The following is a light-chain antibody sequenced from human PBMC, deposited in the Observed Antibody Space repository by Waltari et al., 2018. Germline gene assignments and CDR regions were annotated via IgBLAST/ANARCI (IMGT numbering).Light chain of an antibody. J-gene: IGLJ2*01. V-gene: IGLV1-44*01. CDR2: SNN. Sequence: QSVLTQPPSASGTPGQTVTISSSVNTPNIGSNPVLLYQQLPGKAPKLLSYSNNQRPSGVPDRFSASKSGTSASLAISGLRSEDEADYYCVSWDDSLNGPAVGGGTKLTVL. CDR3: VSWDDSLNGPA. CDR1: TPNIGSNP.